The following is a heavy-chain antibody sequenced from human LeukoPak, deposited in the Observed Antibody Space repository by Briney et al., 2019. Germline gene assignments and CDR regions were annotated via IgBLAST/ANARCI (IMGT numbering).Heavy chain of an antibody. CDR1: GGSFSGYA. Sequence: SETLSLTCAVYGGSFSGYAWSWIRQPPGKGLEWVGEINQSGSTNYNPSLKSRVTISVDTSKNQFSLKLSSVTAADTAVYYCARSSSSWRYAFDIWGQGTMVTVSS. J-gene: IGHJ3*02. V-gene: IGHV4-34*01. D-gene: IGHD6-6*01. CDR2: INQSGST. CDR3: ARSSSSWRYAFDI.